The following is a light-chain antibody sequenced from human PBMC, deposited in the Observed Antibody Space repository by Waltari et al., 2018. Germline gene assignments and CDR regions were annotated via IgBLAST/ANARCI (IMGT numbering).Light chain of an antibody. Sequence: ELVMTQSPATLSVSPGERATLSCRANQSISINLAWYQHKPGQAPRLLIYGASTRATGIPSRFSGSGSGTEFTLTISSLQSEDFAVYYCQHYNNWPPWTFGQGTKVEMK. CDR2: GAS. V-gene: IGKV3-15*01. CDR3: QHYNNWPPWT. CDR1: QSISIN. J-gene: IGKJ1*01.